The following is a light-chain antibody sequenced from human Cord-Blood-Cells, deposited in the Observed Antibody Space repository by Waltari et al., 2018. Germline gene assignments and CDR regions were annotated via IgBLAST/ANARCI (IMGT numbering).Light chain of an antibody. CDR2: AAS. V-gene: IGKV1-27*01. Sequence: IQMTHTPSSLSASVRDRVTITCRASQGISNYLALYQQKPGKVPKLLIYAASTLQSGVPSRFSGSGSGTDFTLTISSLQPEDVATYYCQKYNSAPWTFGQGTKVEIK. J-gene: IGKJ1*01. CDR3: QKYNSAPWT. CDR1: QGISNY.